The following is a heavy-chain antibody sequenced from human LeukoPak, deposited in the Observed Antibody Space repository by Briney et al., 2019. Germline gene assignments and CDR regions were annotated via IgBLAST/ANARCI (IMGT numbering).Heavy chain of an antibody. CDR2: ISYDGSNK. V-gene: IGHV3-30*03. CDR1: GFTFSSYG. J-gene: IGHJ4*02. D-gene: IGHD4-11*01. Sequence: GGSLRLSCAASGFTFSSYGMHWVRQAPGKGLEWVAVISYDGSNKYYADSVKGRFTISKDNSKNTLYLQMNSLRAEDTAVYYCARSGGLQKFDYWGQGTLVTVSS. CDR3: ARSGGLQKFDY.